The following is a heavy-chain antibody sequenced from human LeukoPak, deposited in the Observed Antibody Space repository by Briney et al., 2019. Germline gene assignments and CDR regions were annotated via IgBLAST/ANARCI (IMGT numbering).Heavy chain of an antibody. Sequence: GGSLRLSCVAFGFTFSSDGMRWVRPAPGKGLEWEAVIWYDGSNKYHADSMTGQFTIPRNNSKNTLYLQMNSRRAEDTAVYYCARDTGRGVALYGMDVWGKGTTVTVSS. CDR2: IWYDGSNK. J-gene: IGHJ6*04. CDR3: ARDTGRGVALYGMDV. CDR1: GFTFSSDG. D-gene: IGHD3-10*01. V-gene: IGHV3-33*01.